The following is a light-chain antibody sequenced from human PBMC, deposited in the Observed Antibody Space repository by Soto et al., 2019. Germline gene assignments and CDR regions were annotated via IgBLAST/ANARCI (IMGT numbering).Light chain of an antibody. CDR1: QDITND. Sequence: DIQMTQSPSSLSASVGDRVTITCQASQDITNDLNWYQQKPGKAPKVLIYEASNLETGVPPRFSGSGSGTDFTFTISSLQPEDIETYFCQQSDNVPLTFGGGTKVEIK. CDR3: QQSDNVPLT. CDR2: EAS. V-gene: IGKV1-33*01. J-gene: IGKJ4*01.